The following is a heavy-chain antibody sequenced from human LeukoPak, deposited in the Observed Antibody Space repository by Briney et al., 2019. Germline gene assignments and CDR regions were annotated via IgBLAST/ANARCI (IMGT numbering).Heavy chain of an antibody. Sequence: GASVKVSCKASGYTFTGYYMHWVRQAPGQGLEWMGWINPNSGGTNYAQKFQGWVTMTRDTSISTVYMELSSLRSEDTAVYYCARATHYDFWSGPIWGQGTMVTVSS. CDR3: ARATHYDFWSGPI. V-gene: IGHV1-2*04. D-gene: IGHD3-3*01. CDR1: GYTFTGYY. CDR2: INPNSGGT. J-gene: IGHJ3*02.